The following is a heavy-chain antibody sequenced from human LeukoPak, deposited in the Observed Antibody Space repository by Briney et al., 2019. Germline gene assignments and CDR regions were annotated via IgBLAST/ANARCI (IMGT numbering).Heavy chain of an antibody. J-gene: IGHJ3*02. V-gene: IGHV1-18*01. CDR3: ARSRVKWLVSFHPYHDAFDI. CDR2: ISAYNGNT. D-gene: IGHD6-19*01. Sequence: GASVKVSCKASGYTFTSYGISWVRQAPGQGLEWMGWISAYNGNTNYAQKHQGRVTMTTDTSTSTAYMELRSLRSDDTAVYYCARSRVKWLVSFHPYHDAFDIWGQGTMVTVSS. CDR1: GYTFTSYG.